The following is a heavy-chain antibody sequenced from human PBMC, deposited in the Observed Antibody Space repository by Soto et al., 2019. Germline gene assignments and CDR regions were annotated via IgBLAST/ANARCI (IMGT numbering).Heavy chain of an antibody. CDR2: ISSSSSTI. V-gene: IGHV3-48*01. CDR3: ARDECRVPAAINYMDV. D-gene: IGHD2-2*01. CDR1: GFTFSSYS. J-gene: IGHJ6*03. Sequence: PGGSLRLSCAASGFTFSSYSMNWVRQAPGKGLEWVSYISSSSSTIYYADSVKGRFTISRDNAKNSLYLQMNSLRAEDTAVYYCARDECRVPAAINYMDVWGKGTTVTVSS.